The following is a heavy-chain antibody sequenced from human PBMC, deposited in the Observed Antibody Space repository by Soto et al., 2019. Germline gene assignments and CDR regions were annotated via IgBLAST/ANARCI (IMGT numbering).Heavy chain of an antibody. D-gene: IGHD6-19*01. CDR2: ISGSGGST. CDR1: GFTFSSYA. J-gene: IGHJ4*02. V-gene: IGHV3-23*01. Sequence: EVQLLESGGGLVQPGGSLRLSCAASGFTFSSYAMSWVRQAPGKGLEWVSAISGSGGSTYYADSVKGRFTISRDNSKNKLYLQMNSLRAEDTAVYDCAEGSSGWYERFDYWGQRTLVTVSS. CDR3: AEGSSGWYERFDY.